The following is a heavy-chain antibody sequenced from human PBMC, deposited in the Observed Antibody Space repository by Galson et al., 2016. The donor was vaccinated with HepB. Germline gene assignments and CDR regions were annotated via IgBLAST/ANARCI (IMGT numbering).Heavy chain of an antibody. CDR2: ISYNGKEK. CDR3: AKSRGSDQFFES. Sequence: SLRLSCAASGLTIRHDQMHWIRQVPGKRLEWVAVISYNGKEKYYGDSVKGRFVISRDNSKNTVSLQMNSLTTEDTAVYYCAKSRGSDQFFESWGQGALVTVSS. D-gene: IGHD3-10*01. CDR1: GLTIRHDQ. J-gene: IGHJ4*02. V-gene: IGHV3-30*18.